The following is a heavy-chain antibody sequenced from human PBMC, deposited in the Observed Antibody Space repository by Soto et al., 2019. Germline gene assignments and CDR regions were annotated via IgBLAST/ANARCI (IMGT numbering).Heavy chain of an antibody. CDR3: ARDGCYGGNGKPFDF. CDR2: VWFDGSNK. Sequence: QVQLVEAGGCVVQPGRSLRLDCAASGFSFNGYGLHWVRQAPGKGLEWVALVWFDGSNKYYADSVKGRFSISRYNSKNTLSLQMNSLRAEDTAVYYCARDGCYGGNGKPFDFWGQGTLVTVSS. J-gene: IGHJ4*02. V-gene: IGHV3-33*01. CDR1: GFSFNGYG. D-gene: IGHD2-15*01.